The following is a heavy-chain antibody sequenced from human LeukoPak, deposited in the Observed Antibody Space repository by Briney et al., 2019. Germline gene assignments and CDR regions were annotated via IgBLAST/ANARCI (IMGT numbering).Heavy chain of an antibody. D-gene: IGHD4-23*01. CDR3: AKDDYGGNVL. CDR1: GFTFSNYA. Sequence: GGSLRLSCAASGFTFSNYAMHWVRQAPGKGLEWVAVISYDGSNKYYADSVKGRFTISRDNSKSTLYLQMNSLRPEDTAVYYCAKDDYGGNVLWGQGTLVTVSS. CDR2: ISYDGSNK. V-gene: IGHV3-30-3*01. J-gene: IGHJ4*02.